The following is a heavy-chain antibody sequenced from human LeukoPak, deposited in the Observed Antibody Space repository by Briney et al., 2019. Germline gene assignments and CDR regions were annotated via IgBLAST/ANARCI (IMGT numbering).Heavy chain of an antibody. CDR1: GYTFTSYD. CDR3: ARVVNPTYCSSPRCYWKGWFDP. Sequence: GASVKVSCTASGYTFTSYDINWVRQATGQGLEWMGGIVPIFGTANYAQKFQGRVTITADESTGTAYMDLSSLRYEDTAVYYCARVVNPTYCSSPRCYWKGWFDPWGQGTLVTVSS. D-gene: IGHD2-2*01. J-gene: IGHJ5*02. V-gene: IGHV1-69*13. CDR2: IVPIFGTA.